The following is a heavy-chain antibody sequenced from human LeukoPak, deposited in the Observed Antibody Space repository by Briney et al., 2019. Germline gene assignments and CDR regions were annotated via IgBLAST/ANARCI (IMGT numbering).Heavy chain of an antibody. Sequence: GASVKVSCKASGYIFTSYTVNWVRQAPGQGLEWMGWISAYNGNTNYAQKLQGRVTMTTDTSTSTAYMELRSLRSDDTAVYYCARLSGYSSGWYGFDPWGQGTLVTVSS. CDR3: ARLSGYSSGWYGFDP. V-gene: IGHV1-18*01. D-gene: IGHD6-19*01. CDR1: GYIFTSYT. J-gene: IGHJ5*02. CDR2: ISAYNGNT.